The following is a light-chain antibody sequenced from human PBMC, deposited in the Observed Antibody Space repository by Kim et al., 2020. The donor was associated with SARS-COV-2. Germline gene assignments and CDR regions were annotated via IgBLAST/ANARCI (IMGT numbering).Light chain of an antibody. CDR3: QQYDSSPLT. Sequence: SLSPGERATLSCRASQSVGSSYLAWYQQKPGQAPRLLIYGASSRATGIPDRFSGSGSGTDFTLTISRLEPEDFAVYYCQQYDSSPLTFGGGTKVDIK. J-gene: IGKJ4*01. CDR2: GAS. CDR1: QSVGSSY. V-gene: IGKV3-20*01.